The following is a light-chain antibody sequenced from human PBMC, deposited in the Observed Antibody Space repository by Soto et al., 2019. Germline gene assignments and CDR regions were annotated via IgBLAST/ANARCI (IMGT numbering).Light chain of an antibody. J-gene: IGLJ3*02. CDR1: SSNIGSNF. CDR3: AAWDDSLSGWV. Sequence: QSVLTQPPSASGTPGQRVTISCSGSSSNIGSNFVYWHQQFPGTAPKLLIYRNNQRPSGVPDRFSGSKSGTSASLAISGLPSEDEADYYCAAWDDSLSGWVFGGGTKVTVL. CDR2: RNN. V-gene: IGLV1-47*01.